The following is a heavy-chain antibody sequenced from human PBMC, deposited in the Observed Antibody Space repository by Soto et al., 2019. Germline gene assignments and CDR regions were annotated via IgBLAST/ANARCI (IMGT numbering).Heavy chain of an antibody. D-gene: IGHD6-13*01. Sequence: PSETLSLTCTVSGGSISSGDYYWSWIRQPPGKGLEWIGYIYYSGSTYYNPSLKSRVTISVDTSKNQFSLKLSSVTAADTAVYYCAGGAQLADAFDIWGQGTMVTVSS. V-gene: IGHV4-30-4*01. CDR1: GGSISSGDYY. CDR3: AGGAQLADAFDI. CDR2: IYYSGST. J-gene: IGHJ3*02.